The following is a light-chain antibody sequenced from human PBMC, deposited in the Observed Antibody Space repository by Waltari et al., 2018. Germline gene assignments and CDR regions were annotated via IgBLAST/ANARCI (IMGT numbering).Light chain of an antibody. CDR1: RTASDF. CDR3: QQSYNTPWT. V-gene: IGKV1-39*01. CDR2: AAS. Sequence: DIQMTQSPSSLAASVGDRVTITCRASRTASDFLNWYQQKPGSAPKLLIYAASTLQSGVPSRFKGSGSGTDFTLTINSLQPEDCATYYCQQSYNTPWTFGQGTRVEIK. J-gene: IGKJ1*01.